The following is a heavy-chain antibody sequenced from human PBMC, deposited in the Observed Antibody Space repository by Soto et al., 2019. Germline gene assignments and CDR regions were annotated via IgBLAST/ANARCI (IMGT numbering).Heavy chain of an antibody. V-gene: IGHV1-69*02. CDR2: IIPIVDIA. Sequence: QVQLVQSGAEVMEPGSSVKVSCKASGGTFSSYSISWVRQAPGQGLEWMGRIIPIVDIATYAQKLEGRVTITADKSTSTAYMEPSSLRSEDTAVYYCARVTAVAGNYFDYWGQGTQVTVSS. CDR3: ARVTAVAGNYFDY. D-gene: IGHD6-19*01. J-gene: IGHJ4*02. CDR1: GGTFSSYS.